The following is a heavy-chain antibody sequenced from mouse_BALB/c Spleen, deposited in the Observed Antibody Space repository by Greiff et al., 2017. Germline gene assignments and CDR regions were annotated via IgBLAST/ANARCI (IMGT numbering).Heavy chain of an antibody. V-gene: IGHV1-87*01. CDR3: ARSNYGNYSYYFEY. Sequence: QVQLLQSGAELVRPGASVKISCKASGYTFTSYSMHWVKQRPAQGLEWIGAINTCDGDTRYNQKFKGKATLTVDKSSSTAYVQLSSLASEDSAVYYCARSNYGNYSYYFEYWGEGTTLTVSS. CDR2: INTCDGDT. J-gene: IGHJ2*01. D-gene: IGHD2-1*01. CDR1: GYTFTSYS.